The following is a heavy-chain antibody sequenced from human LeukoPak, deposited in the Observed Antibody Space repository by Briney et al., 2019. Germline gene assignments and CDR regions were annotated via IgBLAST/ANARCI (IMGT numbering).Heavy chain of an antibody. J-gene: IGHJ6*03. Sequence: PGGTLRLSCAASGFTFSSYGMSWVRQAPGKGLEWVSLISWDGGSTYYADSVKGRFTISRDNSENSLYLQMNSLRAEDTALYYCAKDSPLRSSTGDYYYYMDVWGKGTTVTVSS. CDR3: AKDSPLRSSTGDYYYYMDV. V-gene: IGHV3-43D*03. D-gene: IGHD2-2*01. CDR1: GFTFSSYG. CDR2: ISWDGGST.